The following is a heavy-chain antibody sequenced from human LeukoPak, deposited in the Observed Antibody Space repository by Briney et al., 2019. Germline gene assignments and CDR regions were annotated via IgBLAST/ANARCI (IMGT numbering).Heavy chain of an antibody. CDR2: ISGSGGST. D-gene: IGHD2-21*02. CDR3: ARGGDYTLDAFDI. J-gene: IGHJ3*02. Sequence: GGSLRLSCAASGFTFSSYAMSWVRQAPGKGLEWVSAISGSGGSTYYADSVKGRFTISRDNSKNTLYLQMNSLRAEDTAVYYCARGGDYTLDAFDIWGQGTMVTVSS. V-gene: IGHV3-23*01. CDR1: GFTFSSYA.